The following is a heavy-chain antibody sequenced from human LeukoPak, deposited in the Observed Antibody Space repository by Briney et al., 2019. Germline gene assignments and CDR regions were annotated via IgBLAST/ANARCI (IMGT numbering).Heavy chain of an antibody. V-gene: IGHV3-48*04. J-gene: IGHJ6*02. CDR2: ISSSSSTI. Sequence: PGGSLRLSCAASGFTFSSYSMNWVRQAPGKGLEWVSYISSSSSTIYYADSVKGRFTISRDNAKNSLYLQMNSLRAEDTAVYYCARGQEEADYYYYGMDVWGQGTTVTVSS. CDR3: ARGQEEADYYYYGMDV. CDR1: GFTFSSYS.